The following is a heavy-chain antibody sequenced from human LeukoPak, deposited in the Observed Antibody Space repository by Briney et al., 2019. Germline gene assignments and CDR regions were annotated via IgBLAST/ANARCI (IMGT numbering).Heavy chain of an antibody. CDR1: GFTFSTYA. D-gene: IGHD2-2*01. CDR2: ISGSGGST. Sequence: PGGSLRLSCAASGFTFSTYAMSWVRLAPGKGLEWVSGISGSGGSTYYADSVKGRFTVSRDNSKGTLYLQVTGLRDEDTAVYYCATDRSTSFLENWGQGTPVTVSS. V-gene: IGHV3-23*01. J-gene: IGHJ4*02. CDR3: ATDRSTSFLEN.